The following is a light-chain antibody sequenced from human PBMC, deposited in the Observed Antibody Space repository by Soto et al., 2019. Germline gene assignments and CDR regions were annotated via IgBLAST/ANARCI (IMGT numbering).Light chain of an antibody. Sequence: DIQMTQCPSFLSASVGDSVSITCRTSQNMNNNLNCYQQKPGKAPKVLIYAGAILQSGVPSRFTGSGSGTDFTLTISTLQPEDFATYYCQQTYNSPRTFGQGTKVDI. V-gene: IGKV1-39*01. CDR3: QQTYNSPRT. CDR2: AGA. CDR1: QNMNNN. J-gene: IGKJ1*01.